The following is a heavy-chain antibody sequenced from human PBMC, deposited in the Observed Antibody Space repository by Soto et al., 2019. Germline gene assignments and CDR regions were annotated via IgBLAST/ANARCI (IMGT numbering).Heavy chain of an antibody. CDR2: IYYSGST. J-gene: IGHJ4*02. D-gene: IGHD4-4*01. CDR3: ARQDYSNYATVY. V-gene: IGHV4-59*08. CDR1: GGSISSYY. Sequence: ETLSLTCTVSGGSISSYYWSWIRQPPGKGLEWIGYIYYSGSTNYNPSLKSRVTISVDTSKNQFSLKLSSVTAADTAVYYCARQDYSNYATVYWGQGTLVTVSS.